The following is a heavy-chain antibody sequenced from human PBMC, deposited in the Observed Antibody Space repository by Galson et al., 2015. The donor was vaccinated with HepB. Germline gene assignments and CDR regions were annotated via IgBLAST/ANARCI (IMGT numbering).Heavy chain of an antibody. Sequence: SVKVSCKASGGTFSSYAISWVRQAPGQGLEWVGGIIPILGTANYAQKFQGRVTITADESTSTAYMELSSLRSEDTAVYYCAGEFDCSSTSCYSPFDPWGQGTLVTVSS. D-gene: IGHD2-2*02. CDR3: AGEFDCSSTSCYSPFDP. CDR2: IIPILGTA. CDR1: GGTFSSYA. J-gene: IGHJ5*02. V-gene: IGHV1-69*13.